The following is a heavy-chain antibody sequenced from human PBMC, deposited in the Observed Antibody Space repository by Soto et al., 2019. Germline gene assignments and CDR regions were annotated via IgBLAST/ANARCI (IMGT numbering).Heavy chain of an antibody. D-gene: IGHD2-2*01. CDR3: TRYTSTSRYAYFVVDV. Sequence: GALRLSCTVSGFSFGDYAMGWSRPAPGKRLEWVGVIRSKAYGVTTESAASVKGRFTISRDDARSIAYLQMKSMQSEDTGVYYCTRYTSTSRYAYFVVDVWGHGTTVTVSS. CDR1: GFSFGDYA. J-gene: IGHJ6*02. V-gene: IGHV3-49*03. CDR2: IRSKAYGVTT.